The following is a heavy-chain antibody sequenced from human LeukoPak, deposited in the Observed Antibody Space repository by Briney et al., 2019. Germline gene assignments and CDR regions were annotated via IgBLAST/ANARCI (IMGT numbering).Heavy chain of an antibody. D-gene: IGHD1-1*01. V-gene: IGHV1-46*01. CDR1: GYTFTSYY. CDR2: INRSGGST. J-gene: IGHJ4*02. CDR3: ARGTTDAY. Sequence: GASVKVSCEASGYTFTSYYIDWVRQAPGQGLEWVGVINRSGGSTRYAQNFQGRVTMTRDPSTRTVYMEPSSLTSDDTAVYYCARGTTDAYWGQGTPVTVSS.